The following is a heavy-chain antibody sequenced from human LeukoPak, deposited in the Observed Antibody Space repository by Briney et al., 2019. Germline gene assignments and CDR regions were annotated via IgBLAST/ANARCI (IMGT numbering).Heavy chain of an antibody. Sequence: GASVKVSCKASGYTFTSYDINWVRPATGQGLEWMGWMNPNSGNTDYAQKFQGRVTITRNTSISTAYMELRSLRSDDTAVYYCARPKGQLGTPIDYWGQGTLVTVSS. V-gene: IGHV1-8*03. CDR1: GYTFTSYD. D-gene: IGHD6-6*01. CDR3: ARPKGQLGTPIDY. CDR2: MNPNSGNT. J-gene: IGHJ4*02.